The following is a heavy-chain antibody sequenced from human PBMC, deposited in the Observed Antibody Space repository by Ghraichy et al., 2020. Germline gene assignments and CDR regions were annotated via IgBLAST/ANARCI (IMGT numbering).Heavy chain of an antibody. Sequence: SGPTLVKPTQTLTLTCTFSGFSLSTSGVGVGWIRQPPGKALEWLALIYWNDNKSYSPSLKSRLTISKDTSKNQVVLIMTHMDPVDSATYYCAHSKLNWFDPWGQGTLVTVSS. V-gene: IGHV2-5*01. CDR1: GFSLSTSGVG. J-gene: IGHJ5*02. CDR2: IYWNDNK. CDR3: AHSKLNWFDP.